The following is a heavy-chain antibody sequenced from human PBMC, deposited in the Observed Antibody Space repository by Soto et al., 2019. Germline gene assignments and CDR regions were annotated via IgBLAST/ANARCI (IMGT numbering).Heavy chain of an antibody. Sequence: SVQACCTASGFTYTSTAVQWVRQARGQRLERIGWIVVGSGNTNYAQKFQERGTITRDMSTSTAYMELSILRSEDTAVYYWAAVNYEEGAGGYSYGYLYDYGMDVWG. J-gene: IGHJ6*02. V-gene: IGHV1-58*01. CDR2: IVVGSGNT. CDR3: AAVNYEEGAGGYSYGYLYDYGMDV. D-gene: IGHD5-18*01. CDR1: GFTYTSTA.